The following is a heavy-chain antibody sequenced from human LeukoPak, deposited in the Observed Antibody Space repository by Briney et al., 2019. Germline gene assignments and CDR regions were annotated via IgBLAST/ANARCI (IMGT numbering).Heavy chain of an antibody. V-gene: IGHV3-23*01. CDR1: GFTFSNNS. CDR2: ISGSGDST. J-gene: IGHJ4*02. CDR3: AKWSGFGDD. Sequence: GGSLRLSCAASGFTFSNNSMTWVRQTPGKGLEWVSGISGSGDSTYYADSVKGRFTISRDNSRSTLYLQMSSLRAEDTAVYYCAKWSGFGDDWGQGTLVTVSS. D-gene: IGHD3-10*01.